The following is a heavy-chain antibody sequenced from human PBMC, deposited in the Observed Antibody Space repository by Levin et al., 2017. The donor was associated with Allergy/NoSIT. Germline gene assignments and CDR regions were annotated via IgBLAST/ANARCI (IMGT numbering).Heavy chain of an antibody. J-gene: IGHJ4*02. CDR1: ASTFSDHY. V-gene: IGHV1-2*02. CDR2: IIPKSGGT. D-gene: IGHD3-10*01. Sequence: ASVKVSCKASASTFSDHYLHWVRQAPGQGLEWMGWIIPKSGGTHYAEKFQGRVTMTWDTSVHTAYMELTRLTSDDAAVYFCARKPSWGDFFDNWGQGTMVTVSS. CDR3: ARKPSWGDFFDN.